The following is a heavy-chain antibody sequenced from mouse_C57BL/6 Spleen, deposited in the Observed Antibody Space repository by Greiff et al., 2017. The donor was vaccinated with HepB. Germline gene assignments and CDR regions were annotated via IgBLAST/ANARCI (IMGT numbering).Heavy chain of an antibody. J-gene: IGHJ3*01. V-gene: IGHV1-82*01. CDR1: GYAFSSSW. D-gene: IGHD3-2*01. CDR3: AHRQPFAY. Sequence: VQLQQSGPELVKPGASVKISCKASGYAFSSSWMNWVKQRPGKGLEWIGRIYPGDGDTNYNGKFKGKATLTADKSSSTAYMQLSSLTSEDSAVYFCAHRQPFAYWGQGTLVTVSA. CDR2: IYPGDGDT.